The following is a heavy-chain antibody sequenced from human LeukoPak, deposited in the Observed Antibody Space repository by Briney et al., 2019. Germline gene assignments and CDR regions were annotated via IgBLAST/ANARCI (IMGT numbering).Heavy chain of an antibody. V-gene: IGHV1-69*13. J-gene: IGHJ4*02. CDR1: GGTFSSYA. CDR2: IIPIFGTA. D-gene: IGHD3-10*01. Sequence: SVKVSCKASGGTFSSYAISWVRQAPGQGLEWMGGIIPIFGTANYAQKFQDRITITADESTSTAYMELGSLRSEDTAVYFCATMKRSYSVFDYWGQGTLVTVSS. CDR3: ATMKRSYSVFDY.